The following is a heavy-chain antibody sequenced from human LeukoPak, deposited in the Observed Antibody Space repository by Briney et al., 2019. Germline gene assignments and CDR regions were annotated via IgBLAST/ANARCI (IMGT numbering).Heavy chain of an antibody. CDR3: AREGSFCGGDCSSNWFDP. Sequence: SQTLSLTCTVSGGSISSGSYYWSWIRQPAGKGLEWIGRIYTSGSTNYNPSLKSRVTISVDTSKNQFSLKLSSVTAADTAVYYCAREGSFCGGDCSSNWFDPWGQGILVTVSS. V-gene: IGHV4-61*02. J-gene: IGHJ5*02. CDR2: IYTSGST. D-gene: IGHD2-21*02. CDR1: GGSISSGSYY.